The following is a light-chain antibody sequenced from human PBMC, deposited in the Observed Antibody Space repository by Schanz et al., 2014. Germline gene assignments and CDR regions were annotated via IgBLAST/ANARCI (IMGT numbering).Light chain of an antibody. CDR3: ATWDDSLNGHWV. V-gene: IGLV1-44*01. CDR1: ISNIGSNT. CDR2: TND. Sequence: QSVLTQPPSTSGPPGQRVTISCSGGISNIGSNTVDWYQHLPGTAPKLLIYTNDRRPSAVPDRFSGSKSGTSASLAISGLQSEDEADYYCATWDDSLNGHWVFGGGTKLTVL. J-gene: IGLJ3*02.